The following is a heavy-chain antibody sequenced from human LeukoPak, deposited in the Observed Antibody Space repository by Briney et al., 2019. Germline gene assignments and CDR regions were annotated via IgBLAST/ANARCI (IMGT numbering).Heavy chain of an antibody. CDR3: ARDNSVEDTAWWFDP. V-gene: IGHV1-46*01. J-gene: IGHJ5*02. CDR2: INPGGGST. CDR1: GYTFTSHY. D-gene: IGHD4-23*01. Sequence: ASVKVSCKASGYTFTSHYMHWVRQAPGQGLEWMGVINPGGGSTSYARKFQGRIIMTRDMSTSTDYMELSSLRSEDTAVYYCARDNSVEDTAWWFDPWGQGTLVTVSS.